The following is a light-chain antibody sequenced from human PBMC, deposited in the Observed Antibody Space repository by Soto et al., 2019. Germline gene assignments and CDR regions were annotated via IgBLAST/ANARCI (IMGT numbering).Light chain of an antibody. CDR2: EVS. V-gene: IGLV2-8*01. CDR3: SSFAGNNNCV. CDR1: RSDVGVYNY. J-gene: IGLJ2*01. Sequence: QSALTQPPSATGSPGQTVTISCTGTRSDVGVYNYVSWYQQHPGKAPKLMITEVSKRPSGVPDRCSGSKSGNTASLTVSGLQAEDEADYYCSSFAGNNNCVFGGGTKLPVL.